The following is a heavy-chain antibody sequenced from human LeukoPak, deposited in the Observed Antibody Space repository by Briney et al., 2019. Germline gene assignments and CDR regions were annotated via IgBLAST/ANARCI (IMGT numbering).Heavy chain of an antibody. CDR3: ARAVYQALGYCSGGSCYPSPGY. CDR2: IYYSGST. CDR1: GGSISSSSYY. Sequence: SETLSLTCTVSGGSISSSSYYWGWIRQPPGKGLEWIGSIYYSGSTYYNPSLKSRVTISVDTSKNQFSLKLSSVTAADTAVYYCARAVYQALGYCSGGSCYPSPGYWGQGTLVTVSS. J-gene: IGHJ4*02. V-gene: IGHV4-39*01. D-gene: IGHD2-15*01.